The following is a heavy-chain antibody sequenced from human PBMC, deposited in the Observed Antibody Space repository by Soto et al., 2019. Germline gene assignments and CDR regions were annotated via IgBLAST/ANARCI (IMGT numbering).Heavy chain of an antibody. Sequence: ASVKVSCKASGYTFTSYGISWVRQAPEQGLEWMGWISAYNGNTNYAQKLQGRVTMTTDTSTSTAYMELRSLRSDDTAVYYCARADIVVVPAAGDNWFDPWGQGTLVTSPQ. D-gene: IGHD2-2*01. CDR1: GYTFTSYG. J-gene: IGHJ5*02. CDR2: ISAYNGNT. V-gene: IGHV1-18*04. CDR3: ARADIVVVPAAGDNWFDP.